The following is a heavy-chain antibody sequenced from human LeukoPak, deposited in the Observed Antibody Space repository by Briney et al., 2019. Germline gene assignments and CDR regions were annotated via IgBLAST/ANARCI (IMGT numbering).Heavy chain of an antibody. V-gene: IGHV3-23*01. CDR3: AKDPTHFRVWDDYDNTRLNY. CDR2: ISGSGGST. D-gene: IGHD3-22*01. J-gene: IGHJ4*02. CDR1: GFTFSSYA. Sequence: GGSLRLSCAASGFTFSSYAMSWVRQPPGKGLEWVSAISGSGGSTYYVDSVKGRFTISRDNSKNTVYLQMNSLRAEDTAVYYCAKDPTHFRVWDDYDNTRLNYWGQGTLVTVSS.